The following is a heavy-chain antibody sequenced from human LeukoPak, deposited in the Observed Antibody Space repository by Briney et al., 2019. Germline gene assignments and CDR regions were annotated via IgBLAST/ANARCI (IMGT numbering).Heavy chain of an antibody. J-gene: IGHJ4*02. CDR3: ARGADCGSDCSSRRRDFDY. CDR2: MYSGGGT. CDR1: GFTVNTNY. V-gene: IGHV3-66*02. D-gene: IGHD2-21*01. Sequence: GGSLRLSCAASGFTVNTNYMTWVRQAPGKGLEWVSIMYSGGGTYYADSVKGRFTISRDNSKNTLYLPMNSLRSEDTAGYYCARGADCGSDCSSRRRDFDYWGQGTLVTVSS.